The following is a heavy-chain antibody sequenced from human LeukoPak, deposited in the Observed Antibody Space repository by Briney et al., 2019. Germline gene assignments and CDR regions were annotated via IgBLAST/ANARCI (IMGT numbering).Heavy chain of an antibody. CDR3: ARTDYGDYYYAMAV. V-gene: IGHV4-30-4*01. D-gene: IGHD4-17*01. Sequence: SETLSLTCTVSGGSISSGDYYWSWIRQPPGKGLEWIGYIYYSGSTYYNPSLKSRVTISVDTSKNQFSLKLNSVTAADTAVYYCARTDYGDYYYAMAVWGQGTTVTVSS. CDR1: GGSISSGDYY. CDR2: IYYSGST. J-gene: IGHJ6*02.